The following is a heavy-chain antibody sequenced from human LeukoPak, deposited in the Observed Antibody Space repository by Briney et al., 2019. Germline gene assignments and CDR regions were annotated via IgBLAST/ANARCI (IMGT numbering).Heavy chain of an antibody. V-gene: IGHV4-31*02. Sequence: LRLSCAASGFTFRSHSMNWVRQHPGKGLEWIGYIYYSGSTYYNPSLKSRVTISVDTSKNQFSLKLSSVTAADTAVYYCAREVIGLPPSDAFDIWGQGTMVTVSS. CDR3: AREVIGLPPSDAFDI. J-gene: IGHJ3*02. CDR1: GFTFRSHS. D-gene: IGHD2-21*01. CDR2: IYYSGST.